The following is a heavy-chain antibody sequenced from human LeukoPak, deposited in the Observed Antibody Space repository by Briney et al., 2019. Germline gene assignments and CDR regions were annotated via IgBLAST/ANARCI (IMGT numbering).Heavy chain of an antibody. J-gene: IGHJ5*02. CDR2: INTYSGNT. CDR3: ARDTPDRSWFDP. Sequence: ASVKVSCKASGGTFSSYAISWVRQAPGQGLEWMGRINTYSGNTDYGEKSQGRVTMTTDTAASTVYMELESLRSDDTAVYYCARDTPDRSWFDPWGQGTLVTVSS. CDR1: GGTFSSYA. V-gene: IGHV1-18*01.